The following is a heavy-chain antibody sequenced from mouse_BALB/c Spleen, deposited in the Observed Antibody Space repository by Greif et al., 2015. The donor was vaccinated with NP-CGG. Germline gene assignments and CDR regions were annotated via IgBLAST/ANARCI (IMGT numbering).Heavy chain of an antibody. CDR3: ASEGDYGYYATDY. Sequence: EVQLQQSGPGLVKPSQSLSLTCTVTGYSITSDYAWNWIRQFPGNKLEWMGYISYSGSTSYNPSLKSRISITRDTSKNQFFLQLNSVTTEDTATYYCASEGDYGYYATDYWGQGTSVTVSS. CDR2: ISYSGST. CDR1: GYSITSDYA. D-gene: IGHD1-2*01. J-gene: IGHJ4*01. V-gene: IGHV3-2*02.